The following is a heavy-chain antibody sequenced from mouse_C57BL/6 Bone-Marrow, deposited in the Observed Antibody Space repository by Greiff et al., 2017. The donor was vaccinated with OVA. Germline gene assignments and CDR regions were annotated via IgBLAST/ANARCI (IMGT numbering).Heavy chain of an antibody. D-gene: IGHD1-1*01. CDR3: ARDEGYYYGSSYDWYFDV. V-gene: IGHV3-6*01. Sequence: EVKLQESGPGLVKPSQSLSVTGLGWGEASTSGDSWNSPRHFPVNELAIKCYIRYYVSNNYNPSLKNRISITRDTSKNQFFLKLNSVTTEDTATYYCARDEGYYYGSSYDWYFDVWGTGTTVTVSS. CDR2: IRYYVSN. J-gene: IGHJ1*03. CDR1: GEASTSGDS.